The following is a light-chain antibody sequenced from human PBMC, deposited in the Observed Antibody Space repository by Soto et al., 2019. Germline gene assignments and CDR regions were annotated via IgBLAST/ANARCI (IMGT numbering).Light chain of an antibody. J-gene: IGLJ1*01. Sequence: QSVLTQPPSASATPGQRVTISCSGSNSNIGTKTVNWYQQLPGTAPRLLIYTNNQRPSGVPQRFSGSKTGTSASLAIGGLXSEDGADYYCAAWDDSLGAYVFGTGTKVTVL. CDR2: TNN. V-gene: IGLV1-44*01. CDR1: NSNIGTKT. CDR3: AAWDDSLGAYV.